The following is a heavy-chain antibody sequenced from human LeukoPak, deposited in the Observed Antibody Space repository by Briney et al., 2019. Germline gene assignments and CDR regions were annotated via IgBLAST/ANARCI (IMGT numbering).Heavy chain of an antibody. V-gene: IGHV3-30*04. CDR3: ARHRSGGSQDDAFDM. Sequence: GGSLRLSCAASEFTFSYYTMHWVRQAPGKGLKWVAVISYDGSNKFYADSVKGRFTISRDNSKNTLYLQMNSLRAEDTAVYYCARHRSGGSQDDAFDMWGQGTLVTVSS. J-gene: IGHJ3*02. D-gene: IGHD2-15*01. CDR2: ISYDGSNK. CDR1: EFTFSYYT.